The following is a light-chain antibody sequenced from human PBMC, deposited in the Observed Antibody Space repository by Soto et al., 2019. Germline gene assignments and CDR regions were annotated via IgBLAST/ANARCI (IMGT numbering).Light chain of an antibody. V-gene: IGKV3-11*01. CDR2: DAS. CDR3: QQRGKWPIT. Sequence: EIVLTQSPGTLSLSPGERTTLSCRASQSVRSYLAWYQQKPGQAPRLLIYDASNRATGIPARFSGSGSGTDFTLTISSLEPEDFAVYYCQQRGKWPITFGQGTRLEI. CDR1: QSVRSY. J-gene: IGKJ5*01.